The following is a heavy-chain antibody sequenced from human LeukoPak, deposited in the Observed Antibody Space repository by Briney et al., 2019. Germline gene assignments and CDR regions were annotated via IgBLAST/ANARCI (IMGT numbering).Heavy chain of an antibody. V-gene: IGHV3-23*01. CDR3: AKDRDDYVWGSYLGAFDI. CDR2: VSGSGGST. Sequence: GGSLRLSSAASGFTFNTYDMSWVRQAPGKGLEWVSGVSGSGGSTYYADSVKGRFTISRDNSKNTLYLQMNSLRAEDTAVFYCAKDRDDYVWGSYLGAFDIWGQGTMVTVSS. J-gene: IGHJ3*02. CDR1: GFTFNTYD. D-gene: IGHD3-16*01.